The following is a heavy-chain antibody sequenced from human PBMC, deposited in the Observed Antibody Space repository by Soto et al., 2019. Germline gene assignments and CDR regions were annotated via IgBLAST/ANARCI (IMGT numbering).Heavy chain of an antibody. Sequence: PGGSLRLSCAASGFTFSSYAMSWVRQAPGKGLEWVSAISGSGGSTYYADSVKGRFTISVDTSRNQFSLNLRSVTAADTAVYYCARQVTYDILAPPCLLDSWGQGSLVTVSS. CDR2: ISGSGGST. V-gene: IGHV3-23*01. CDR3: ARQVTYDILAPPCLLDS. J-gene: IGHJ4*02. D-gene: IGHD3-9*01. CDR1: GFTFSSYA.